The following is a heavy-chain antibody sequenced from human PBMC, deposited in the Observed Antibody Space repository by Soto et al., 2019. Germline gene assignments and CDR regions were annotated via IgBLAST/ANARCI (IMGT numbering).Heavy chain of an antibody. CDR2: IYYSGST. CDR3: ARRTTVGRLYYGMDV. D-gene: IGHD4-17*01. V-gene: IGHV4-59*01. CDR1: GGSISSYY. J-gene: IGHJ6*02. Sequence: QVRLQESGPGLVKPSETLSLTCTVSGGSISSYYWSWIRQPPGKGLEWIGYIYYSGSTNYNPSLKSRVTISVDTSKHQFSLKRSSVTAADTAVYYCARRTTVGRLYYGMDVWGQGTTVTVSS.